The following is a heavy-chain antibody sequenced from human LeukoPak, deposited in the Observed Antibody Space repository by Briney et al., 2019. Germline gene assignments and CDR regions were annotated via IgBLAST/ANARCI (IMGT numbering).Heavy chain of an antibody. Sequence: PSETLSLTCTVSGGSIRSFYWSWIRQSPGKGLEWIGYMYHSGTAHYNPSLESRVAISVDTSKNQVSLRLSSVTVADTAVYYCARVRGQLCPPDSWGRGTLVTVSS. CDR3: ARVRGQLCPPDS. V-gene: IGHV4-59*01. J-gene: IGHJ5*01. CDR2: MYHSGTA. D-gene: IGHD3-10*02. CDR1: GGSIRSFY.